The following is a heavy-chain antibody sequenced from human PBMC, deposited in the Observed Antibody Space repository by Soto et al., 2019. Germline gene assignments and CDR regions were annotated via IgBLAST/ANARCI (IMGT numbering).Heavy chain of an antibody. D-gene: IGHD6-13*01. CDR2: MNPNSGNT. V-gene: IGHV1-8*01. J-gene: IGHJ6*02. CDR3: ARRGYSSSWYYYYYYGMDV. CDR1: GYTFTSYD. Sequence: QVQLVQSGAEVKKPGASVKVSCKASGYTFTSYDINWVRQATGQGLEWMGWMNPNSGNTGYAQKFQGRVTMTRNTSISTDYMELGSLRSEDTAVYYCARRGYSSSWYYYYYYGMDVWGQGTTVTVSS.